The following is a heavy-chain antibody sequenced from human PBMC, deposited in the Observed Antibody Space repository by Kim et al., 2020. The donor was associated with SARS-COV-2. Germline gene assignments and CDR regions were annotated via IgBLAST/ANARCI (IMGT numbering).Heavy chain of an antibody. CDR2: IYYSGST. D-gene: IGHD4-17*01. CDR1: GGSISSGGYY. CDR3: ARDRGDYGDYRRDWYFDL. V-gene: IGHV4-31*03. Sequence: SETLSLTCTVSGGSISSGGYYWSWIRQHPGKGLEWIGYIYYSGSTYYNPSLKSRVTISVDTSKNQFSLKLSSVTAADTAVYYCARDRGDYGDYRRDWYFDLWGRGTLVTVSS. J-gene: IGHJ2*01.